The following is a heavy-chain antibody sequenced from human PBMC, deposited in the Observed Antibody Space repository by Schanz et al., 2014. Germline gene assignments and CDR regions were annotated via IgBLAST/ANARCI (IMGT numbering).Heavy chain of an antibody. V-gene: IGHV3-23*04. Sequence: EVHLVESGGGLVQPGGSLRLSCAASGFIFGSSVMAWVRQAPGKGLEWVSGITGASDHIDYAESVKGRFTISRDNAENTLFLQMNSLRAEDTAVYYCARKVVAAIAGYYDNWGQGTLVIVSS. J-gene: IGHJ4*02. CDR2: ITGASDHI. D-gene: IGHD2-15*01. CDR3: ARKVVAAIAGYYDN. CDR1: GFIFGSSV.